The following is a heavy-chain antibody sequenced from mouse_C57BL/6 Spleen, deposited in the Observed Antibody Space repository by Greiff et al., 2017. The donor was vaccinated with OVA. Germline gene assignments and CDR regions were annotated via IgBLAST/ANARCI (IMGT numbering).Heavy chain of an antibody. CDR2: IYPGSGST. V-gene: IGHV1-55*01. CDR1: GYTFTSYW. Sequence: VQLQQPGAELVKPGASVKMSCKASGYTFTSYWITWVKQRPGQGLEWIGDIYPGSGSTNYNEQFKSKATLTVDTSSSTAYMQLSSLTSEYSAVYYGARRDYYGSHAMDYGGQGTSVTVSS. D-gene: IGHD1-1*01. J-gene: IGHJ4*01. CDR3: ARRDYYGSHAMDY.